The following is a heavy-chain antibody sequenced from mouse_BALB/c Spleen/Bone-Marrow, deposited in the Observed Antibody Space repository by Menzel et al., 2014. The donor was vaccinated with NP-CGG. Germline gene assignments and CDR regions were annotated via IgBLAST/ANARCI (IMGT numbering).Heavy chain of an antibody. V-gene: IGHV1S81*02. Sequence: QVQLQQSGAELVKPGASVKLSCKASGYTFTSYWMHWVKQRPGQGLEWIGEINPSNGRTNYNEKFKIKATLTVDKSPSTAYMQLSSPTSEDSAVYYCASYRGAYWGQGTLVTVSA. D-gene: IGHD2-12*01. J-gene: IGHJ3*01. CDR2: INPSNGRT. CDR1: GYTFTSYW. CDR3: ASYRGAY.